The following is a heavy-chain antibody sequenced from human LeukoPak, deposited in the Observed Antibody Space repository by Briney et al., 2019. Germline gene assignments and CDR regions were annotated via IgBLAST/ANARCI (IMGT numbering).Heavy chain of an antibody. CDR2: VSAGGANS. Sequence: PGGSLRLSCSASAFTFSNYVINWVRQAPGKGLEWVSTVSAGGANSYHADYVKGRFSISRDNSKNTVSLQMNSLRAEDTAVYYCSKSGPGTMTSDAFDIWGQGTVVTASS. CDR1: AFTFSNYV. D-gene: IGHD5-24*01. J-gene: IGHJ3*02. V-gene: IGHV3-23*01. CDR3: SKSGPGTMTSDAFDI.